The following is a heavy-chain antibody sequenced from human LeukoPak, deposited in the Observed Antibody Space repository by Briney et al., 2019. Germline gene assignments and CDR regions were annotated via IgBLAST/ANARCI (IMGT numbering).Heavy chain of an antibody. V-gene: IGHV3-64*02. CDR2: ISSNGGST. Sequence: PGGSLRLSCAASGFTFSSYAMHWVRQAPGKGLEYVSTISSNGGSTYYADSVKDRFTISRDNSKNTLYLHMGSLRGEDMSVYYCARGGATMVRGVISRYFDYWGQGTLVTVSS. CDR1: GFTFSSYA. J-gene: IGHJ4*02. CDR3: ARGGATMVRGVISRYFDY. D-gene: IGHD3-10*01.